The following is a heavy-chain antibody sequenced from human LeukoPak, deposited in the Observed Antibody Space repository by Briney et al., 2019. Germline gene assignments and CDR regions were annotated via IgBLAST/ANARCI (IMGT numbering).Heavy chain of an antibody. Sequence: SETLSLTCTVSGGSISSYYWSWIRQPAGKGLEWIGRIYTSGSTNYNPSLKSRVTMSVDTSKNQFSLKLSSVTAADTAVYYCAGGYCSSTSCHYFDYWGQGTLVTVSS. CDR1: GGSISSYY. CDR2: IYTSGST. J-gene: IGHJ4*02. V-gene: IGHV4-4*07. D-gene: IGHD2-2*01. CDR3: AGGYCSSTSCHYFDY.